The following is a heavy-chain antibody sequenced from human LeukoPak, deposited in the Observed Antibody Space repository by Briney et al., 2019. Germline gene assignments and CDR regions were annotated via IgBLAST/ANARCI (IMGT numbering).Heavy chain of an antibody. D-gene: IGHD1-1*01. CDR1: GYTFTRYG. CDR3: ARGQRAGTGSDY. Sequence: GASVKVSCKTSGYTFTRYGISWVRQAPGPGIEWMGWLNPNSGNTGYTQKLQGRDTLTRNTSISTAYMELSSLRSEDTAMYYCARGQRAGTGSDYCGQGTLVTVSS. J-gene: IGHJ4*02. V-gene: IGHV1-8*01. CDR2: LNPNSGNT.